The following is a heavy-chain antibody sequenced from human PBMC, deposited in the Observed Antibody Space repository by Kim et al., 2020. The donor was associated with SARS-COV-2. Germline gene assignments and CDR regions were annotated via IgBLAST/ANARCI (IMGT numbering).Heavy chain of an antibody. CDR3: VRVPYGSGRIDY. Sequence: SQTLSLTCTVSGGSISSYYWSWIRQPPGKGLEWIGYIYYSGSTNYNPSLKSRVTISVDTSKNQFSLKLNSVTAADTAVYYCVRVPYGSGRIDYWGQGTLV. V-gene: IGHV4-59*13. D-gene: IGHD3-10*01. CDR1: GGSISSYY. CDR2: IYYSGST. J-gene: IGHJ4*02.